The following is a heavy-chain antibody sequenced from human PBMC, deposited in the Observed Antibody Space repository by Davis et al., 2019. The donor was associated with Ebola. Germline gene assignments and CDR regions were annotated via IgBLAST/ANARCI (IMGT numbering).Heavy chain of an antibody. V-gene: IGHV4-39*01. CDR2: IYYSGST. CDR1: GGSISSSSYY. J-gene: IGHJ5*02. CDR3: AGRPSWIGGYNWFDP. Sequence: MPSETLSLTCTVSGGSISSSSYYWGWIRQPPGKGLEWIGSIYYSGSTYYNPSLKSRVTISVDTSKNQFSLKLSSVTAADTAVYYCAGRPSWIGGYNWFDPWGQGTLVTVSS. D-gene: IGHD2-2*03.